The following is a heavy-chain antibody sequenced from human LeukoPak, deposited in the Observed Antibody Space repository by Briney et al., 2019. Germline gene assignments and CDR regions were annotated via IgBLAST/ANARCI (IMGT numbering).Heavy chain of an antibody. CDR2: IYDSVST. CDR3: ARHNSWVDD. J-gene: IGHJ4*02. CDR1: GGSMRSSSNY. D-gene: IGHD6-13*01. Sequence: SETLSLTCTVSAVSGGSMRSSSNYWGWIRQPPGKGLEWIGSIYDSVSTYYNLSLQSRVSISKNTSKNHFSLKLSSVTAADTAVYYCARHNSWVDDWGQGTLVTVSS. V-gene: IGHV4-39*07.